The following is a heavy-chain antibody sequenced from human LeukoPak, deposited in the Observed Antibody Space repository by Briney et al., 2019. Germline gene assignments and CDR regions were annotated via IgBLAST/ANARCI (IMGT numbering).Heavy chain of an antibody. J-gene: IGHJ4*02. V-gene: IGHV3-23*01. Sequence: SGRSLRLSCAASGFSFSSYAMGWVRQAPGKGLEWVSAISGRGGRTYYAEAVKGRFTISRDNSKNTLYLEMNGLRAEDTAVYYCAKDRAVVPAATYDYWGQGTLVTVSS. CDR3: AKDRAVVPAATYDY. CDR2: ISGRGGRT. D-gene: IGHD2-2*01. CDR1: GFSFSSYA.